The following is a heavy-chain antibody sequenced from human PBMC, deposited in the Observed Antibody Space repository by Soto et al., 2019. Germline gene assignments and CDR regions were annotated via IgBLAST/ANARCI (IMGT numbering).Heavy chain of an antibody. Sequence: SETLSLTCAVYGGSFSGYYWSWIRQPPGKGLEWIGEINHSGSTNYNPSLKSRVTISVDTSKNQFSLKLSSVTAADTAVYYCARVRVYRSGLDYWGQGTLVPVSS. D-gene: IGHD1-26*01. CDR3: ARVRVYRSGLDY. CDR2: INHSGST. J-gene: IGHJ4*02. CDR1: GGSFSGYY. V-gene: IGHV4-34*01.